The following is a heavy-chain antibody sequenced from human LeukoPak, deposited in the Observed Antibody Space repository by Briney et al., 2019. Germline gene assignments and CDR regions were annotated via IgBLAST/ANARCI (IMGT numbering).Heavy chain of an antibody. V-gene: IGHV4-59*01. J-gene: IGHJ6*02. CDR3: ARDAGYYGMDV. Sequence: PSETLSLTCTVSGGSISSYYWSWIRQPPGKGLEWIGYIYYIGSTNYNPSLKSRVTISVDTSKNQLSLKLSSVTAADTAVYYCARDAGYYGMDVWGQGTTVTVSS. CDR1: GGSISSYY. CDR2: IYYIGST. D-gene: IGHD3-10*01.